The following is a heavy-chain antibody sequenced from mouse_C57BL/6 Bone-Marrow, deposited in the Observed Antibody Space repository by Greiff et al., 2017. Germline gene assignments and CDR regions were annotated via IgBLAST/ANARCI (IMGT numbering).Heavy chain of an antibody. J-gene: IGHJ2*01. V-gene: IGHV1-26*01. Sequence: VQLQQSGPELVKPGASVKISCKASGYTFTDYYMNWVKQSHGKSLEWIGDINPNNGGTSYNQKFKGKATLTVDKSSSTAYMELRSLTSEDSAVYYCARALFLDYFDYWGQGTTLTVSS. CDR2: INPNNGGT. CDR1: GYTFTDYY. CDR3: ARALFLDYFDY.